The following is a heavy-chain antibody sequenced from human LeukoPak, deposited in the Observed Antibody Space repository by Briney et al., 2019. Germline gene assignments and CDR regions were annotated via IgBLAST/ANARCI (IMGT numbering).Heavy chain of an antibody. Sequence: SETLSLTRTVSGGSISSYYWSWIRQPPGKGLEWIGYIYYSGSTNYNSSLKSRVTISVDTSKNQFSLKLSSVTAADTAVYYCARSHDFYGGTVYFDYWGQGTLVTVSS. D-gene: IGHD2-15*01. CDR1: GGSISSYY. CDR3: ARSHDFYGGTVYFDY. CDR2: IYYSGST. V-gene: IGHV4-59*01. J-gene: IGHJ4*02.